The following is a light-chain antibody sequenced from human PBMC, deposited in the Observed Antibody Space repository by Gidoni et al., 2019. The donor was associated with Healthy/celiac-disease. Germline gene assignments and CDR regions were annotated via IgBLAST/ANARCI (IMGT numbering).Light chain of an antibody. Sequence: SYVLTQPPSVSVATGQTARITCGGNNIGSKSVHWYQQKPGPAPVLVVYDDSDRPSGIPARFSGSNSGNTATLTISRVEAGDEAYYYCQVWDSSSDRVVFGGGTKLTVL. V-gene: IGLV3-21*02. CDR3: QVWDSSSDRVV. CDR1: NIGSKS. CDR2: DDS. J-gene: IGLJ2*01.